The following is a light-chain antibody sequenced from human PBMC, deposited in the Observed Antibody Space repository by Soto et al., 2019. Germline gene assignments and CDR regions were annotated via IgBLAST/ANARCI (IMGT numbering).Light chain of an antibody. CDR2: DVS. CDR3: SSYTSSSPL. V-gene: IGLV2-14*01. J-gene: IGLJ2*01. CDR1: SSDVGGYNY. Sequence: QSALTQPASVSGSPGQSITISCTGTSSDVGGYNYVSWYQQYPGTAPKVMIYDVSNRPSGVSNRFSGSKSGNTASLTISGLQAEDEADYYCSSYTSSSPLFGGGTKLTVL.